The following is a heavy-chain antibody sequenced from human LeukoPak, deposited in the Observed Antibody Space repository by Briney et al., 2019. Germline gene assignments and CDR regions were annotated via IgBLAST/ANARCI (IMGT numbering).Heavy chain of an antibody. J-gene: IGHJ4*02. V-gene: IGHV3-21*05. D-gene: IGHD5-24*01. CDR1: GFTFSDYS. CDR2: VGISSGDT. CDR3: ARDHRYTFDN. Sequence: GGSLRLSCAASGFTFSDYSMNWVRQAPGKGLEWISYVGISSGDTKYADSVKGRFTISGDSAKNSVFLQMNSLRVEDTAVYYCARDHRYTFDNWGQGTLVTVSS.